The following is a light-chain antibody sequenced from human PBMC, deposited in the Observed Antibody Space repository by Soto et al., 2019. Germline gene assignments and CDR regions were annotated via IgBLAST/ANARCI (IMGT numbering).Light chain of an antibody. CDR1: QSVSDN. CDR3: QQSNSWRYT. J-gene: IGKJ2*01. V-gene: IGKV3-15*01. CDR2: GAS. Sequence: EIVMTQSPATLSVSPGERATLSCRASQSVSDNLAWYQQKPGQAPRLLIYGASTRATGIRARFSGSGSGTEFTITISSMQYEDCAGYYCQQSNSWRYTFGQGTKLEIK.